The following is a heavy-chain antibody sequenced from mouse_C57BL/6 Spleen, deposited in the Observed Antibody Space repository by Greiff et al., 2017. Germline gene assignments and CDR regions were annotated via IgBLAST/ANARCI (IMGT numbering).Heavy chain of an antibody. CDR3: TTGVSKVVATDA. Sequence: EVQLKESGAELVRPGASVKLSCTASGFNIKDDYMHWVKQRPEQGLEWIGWIDPENGDTEYASKFQGKDTLTADTSSNTAYLQLSSLTSEDTAVYYCTTGVSKVVATDAGGGGTTLTAS. CDR2: IDPENGDT. CDR1: GFNIKDDY. V-gene: IGHV14-4*01. J-gene: IGHJ2*01. D-gene: IGHD1-1*01.